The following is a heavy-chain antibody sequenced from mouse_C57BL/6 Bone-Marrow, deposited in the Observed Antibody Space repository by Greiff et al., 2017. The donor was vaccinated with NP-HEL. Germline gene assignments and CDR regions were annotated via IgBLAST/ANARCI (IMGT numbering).Heavy chain of an antibody. V-gene: IGHV1-15*01. CDR1: GYTFTDYE. CDR3: TKITTVEGGY. Sequence: VKLQESGAELVRPGASVTLSCKASGYTFTDYEMHWVKQTPVHGLEWIGAIDPETGGTAYNQKFKGKAILTADKSSSTAYMELRSLTSEDSAVYYCTKITTVEGGYWGQSTTLTVAS. CDR2: IDPETGGT. D-gene: IGHD1-1*01. J-gene: IGHJ2*01.